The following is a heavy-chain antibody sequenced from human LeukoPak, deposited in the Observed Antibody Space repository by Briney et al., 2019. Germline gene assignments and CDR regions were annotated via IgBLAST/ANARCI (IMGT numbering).Heavy chain of an antibody. D-gene: IGHD2-15*01. Sequence: KSRGSLRLSCAASGFTFSSYCMNWVRQAPGKGLEWVSSISSSSSYIYYADSVKGRFTISRDNAKNSLCLQMNSLRAEDTAVYYCAKPEGEVVTPYDAFDIWGQGTMVTVSS. V-gene: IGHV3-21*01. J-gene: IGHJ3*02. CDR1: GFTFSSYC. CDR2: ISSSSSYI. CDR3: AKPEGEVVTPYDAFDI.